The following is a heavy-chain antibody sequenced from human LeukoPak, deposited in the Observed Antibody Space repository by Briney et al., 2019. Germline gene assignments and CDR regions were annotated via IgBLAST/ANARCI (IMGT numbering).Heavy chain of an antibody. J-gene: IGHJ5*02. Sequence: VASVKVSCKASGGTFSSYAISWVRQAPGQGLEWMGGIIPIFGTANYAQKFQGRVTITADESTSTAYMELSSLRSEDTAVYYCDASSSIRGWFDPWGQGTLVTVSS. CDR1: GGTFSSYA. CDR3: DASSSIRGWFDP. V-gene: IGHV1-69*13. CDR2: IIPIFGTA. D-gene: IGHD6-13*01.